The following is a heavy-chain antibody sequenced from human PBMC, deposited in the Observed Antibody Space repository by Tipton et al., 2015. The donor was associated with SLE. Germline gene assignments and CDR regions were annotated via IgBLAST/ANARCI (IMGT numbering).Heavy chain of an antibody. Sequence: GSLRLSCAASGFTFDGYSMHWVRQLPGKGLEWVSVIRADGSHPYYADSVKGRFTISRDNGKTRLYLQMNSLRVEDTAVYYCVGGLGDYWGRGTLVTVSS. CDR1: GFTFDGYS. D-gene: IGHD3/OR15-3a*01. J-gene: IGHJ4*02. CDR3: VGGLGDY. CDR2: IRADGSHP. V-gene: IGHV3-43*01.